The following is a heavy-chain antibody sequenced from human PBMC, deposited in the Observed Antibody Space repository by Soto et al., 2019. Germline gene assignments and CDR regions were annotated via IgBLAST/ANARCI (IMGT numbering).Heavy chain of an antibody. CDR3: ARAGDGYYYGMDV. D-gene: IGHD1-26*01. CDR2: IYYSGST. CDR1: GGSISSGGYY. Sequence: QVQLQESGPGLVKPSQTLSLTCTVSGGSISSGGYYWSWIRQHPGKGLEWIGYIYYSGSTYYNPSLKSRLTISVDTSKNQFSLQLSSVTAADTAVYYCARAGDGYYYGMDVWGRGTTVTVSS. J-gene: IGHJ6*02. V-gene: IGHV4-31*03.